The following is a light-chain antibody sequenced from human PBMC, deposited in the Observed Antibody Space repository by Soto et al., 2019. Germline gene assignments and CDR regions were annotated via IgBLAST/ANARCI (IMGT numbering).Light chain of an antibody. J-gene: IGKJ2*01. V-gene: IGKV1-5*03. CDR3: QQYKSYPYT. CDR1: QSISSW. CDR2: KAS. Sequence: DIQMTQSPSTLSASVGDRVTITCRASQSISSWLAWYQQKPGKAPKLLIYKASNLETGVPSRFSGSGSGTEFTLTISSLQPYDFATYYCQQYKSYPYTFGQGTKLEIK.